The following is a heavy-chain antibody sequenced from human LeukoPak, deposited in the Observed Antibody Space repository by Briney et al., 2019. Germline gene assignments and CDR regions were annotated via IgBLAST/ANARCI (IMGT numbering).Heavy chain of an antibody. CDR2: TYYRSKWYN. Sequence: SQTLPLTCAISGDSVSSNSAAWNWIGQSPSRGLEWLGRTYYRSKWYNQYAVSVKSRIIINPDTSKNQFSLQLSSVIPEDTAVYFCARDRSTAARDENYFDYWGRGTLVTVSS. J-gene: IGHJ4*02. V-gene: IGHV6-1*01. CDR3: ARDRSTAARDENYFDY. CDR1: GDSVSSNSAA. D-gene: IGHD6-6*01.